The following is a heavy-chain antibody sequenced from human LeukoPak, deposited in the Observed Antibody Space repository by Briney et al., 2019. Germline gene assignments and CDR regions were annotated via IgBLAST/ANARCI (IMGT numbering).Heavy chain of an antibody. J-gene: IGHJ4*02. CDR3: ARRQWLAQGEFDY. CDR1: GGSITISISNW. D-gene: IGHD6-19*01. Sequence: PSETLSLTCAVSGGSITISISNWWSWVRQPPGKGLEWIGEISHSGSTNYNPSLKSRVAMSVDTSRNRFSLRLSSVTAADTAIYFCARRQWLAQGEFDYWGQGTLVTVSS. CDR2: ISHSGST. V-gene: IGHV4-4*02.